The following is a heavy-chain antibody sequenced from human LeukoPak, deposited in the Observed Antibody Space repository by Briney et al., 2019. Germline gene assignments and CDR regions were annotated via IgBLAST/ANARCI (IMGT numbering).Heavy chain of an antibody. V-gene: IGHV1-2*02. D-gene: IGHD2-2*01. CDR2: INPNSGDT. CDR1: GYTFTGYY. Sequence: ASVKVSCKAPGYTFTGYYMHWVRQAPGQGLEWMGWINPNSGDTNYAQKFQGRVTMTRDTSISTAYMELSRLRSDDTAVYYCARYCSSSSCFFTGRKYNGMDVWGQGTTVTVSS. J-gene: IGHJ6*02. CDR3: ARYCSSSSCFFTGRKYNGMDV.